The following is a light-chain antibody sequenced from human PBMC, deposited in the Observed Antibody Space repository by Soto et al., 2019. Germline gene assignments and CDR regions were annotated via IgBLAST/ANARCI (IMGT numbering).Light chain of an antibody. CDR1: SSNIGAGRD. V-gene: IGLV1-40*01. Sequence: QSVLTQPPSVSGAPGQRVTISCTGSSSNIGAGRDVHWYQQLPGTAPRLLIYGNNNRPSGVPDRFSASKSGTSASLAIPGLEAEDEADFFCQSFDSSESAYVFGTGTKLTV. CDR2: GNN. J-gene: IGLJ1*01. CDR3: QSFDSSESAYV.